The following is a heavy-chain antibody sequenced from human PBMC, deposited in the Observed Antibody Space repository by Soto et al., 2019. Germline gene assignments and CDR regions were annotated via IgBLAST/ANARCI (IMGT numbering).Heavy chain of an antibody. V-gene: IGHV1-46*01. CDR2: INPSGGST. CDR3: ARDALRSILYGAARSMIYYYYGMDV. D-gene: IGHD3-16*01. Sequence: ASVKVSCKASGYTFTSYYIHWVRQAPGQGLEWMGIINPSGGSTSYAQKFQGRVTMTRDTSTSTVYMELSSLRSEDTAVYYCARDALRSILYGAARSMIYYYYGMDVWGQGTTVTVSS. J-gene: IGHJ6*02. CDR1: GYTFTSYY.